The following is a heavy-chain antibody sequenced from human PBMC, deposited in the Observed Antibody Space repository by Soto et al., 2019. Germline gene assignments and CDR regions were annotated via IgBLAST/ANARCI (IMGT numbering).Heavy chain of an antibody. CDR3: ARHTPQKITIFGVVISWFDP. CDR1: GGSISSYY. Sequence: SETLSLTCTVSGGSISSYYWSWIRQPPGKGLEWIGYIYYSGSTNYNPSLKSRVTISVDTSKNQFSLKLSSVTAADTAVYYCARHTPQKITIFGVVISWFDPWGQGTLVTVSS. J-gene: IGHJ5*02. D-gene: IGHD3-3*01. CDR2: IYYSGST. V-gene: IGHV4-59*08.